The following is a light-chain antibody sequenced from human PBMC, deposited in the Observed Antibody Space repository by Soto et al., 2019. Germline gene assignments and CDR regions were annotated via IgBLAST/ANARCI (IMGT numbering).Light chain of an antibody. CDR1: ISDFVVYNY. Sequence: QSALTQPASVSGSPGQSITISCSGTISDFVVYNYVSWYQQHPGKAPKIILYGVSNRPSGVSNRFSGSKSGNTASLTISGLQAEDEADYYCSSHTTTSRALQVFGTGTKVTVL. CDR3: SSHTTTSRALQV. V-gene: IGLV2-14*01. J-gene: IGLJ1*01. CDR2: GVS.